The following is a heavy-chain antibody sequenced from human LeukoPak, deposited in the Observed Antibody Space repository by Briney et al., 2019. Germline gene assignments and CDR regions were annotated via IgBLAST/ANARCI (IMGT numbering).Heavy chain of an antibody. V-gene: IGHV1-69*05. CDR3: ARSRFSIAARPVCYYYYMDV. J-gene: IGHJ6*03. Sequence: RASVKVSCKASGYTFTSYYMHWVRQAPGQGLEWMGGIIPIFGTVNYAQKFQGRVTITTDESTSTAYMELSSLRSEDTAVYYCARSRFSIAARPVCYYYYMDVWGKGTTVTVSS. CDR2: IIPIFGTV. CDR1: GYTFTSYY. D-gene: IGHD6-6*01.